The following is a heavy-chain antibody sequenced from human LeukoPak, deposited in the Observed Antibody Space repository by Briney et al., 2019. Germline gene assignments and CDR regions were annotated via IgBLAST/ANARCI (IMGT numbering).Heavy chain of an antibody. CDR2: IKTDGSST. J-gene: IGHJ4*02. CDR1: GFTFSSYW. V-gene: IGHV3-74*01. D-gene: IGHD2-2*01. CDR3: VRGRGVPEYYFDY. Sequence: GGSLRLSCAHSGFTFSSYWMHGVRQAPGKGLVWVSRIKTDGSSTTYADFVQGRFTISRDNPKNTLYLQMNSLRADDTAVYYCVRGRGVPEYYFDYWGQGTLVTVSS.